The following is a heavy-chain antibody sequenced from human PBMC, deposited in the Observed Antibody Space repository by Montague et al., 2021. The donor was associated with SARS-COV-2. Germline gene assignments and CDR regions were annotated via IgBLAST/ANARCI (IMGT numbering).Heavy chain of an antibody. Sequence: SETLSLTCTVSGGSISSSSYYWGWIRQPPGKGLEWIGSIYYSGSTYYXPSLKSRVTISVDTTKNQFSLKLSSVTAADTAAYYCARVGRQQLVRLSGMDVWGQGTTVTVSS. CDR3: ARVGRQQLVRLSGMDV. J-gene: IGHJ6*02. D-gene: IGHD6-13*01. V-gene: IGHV4-39*07. CDR1: GGSISSSSYY. CDR2: IYYSGST.